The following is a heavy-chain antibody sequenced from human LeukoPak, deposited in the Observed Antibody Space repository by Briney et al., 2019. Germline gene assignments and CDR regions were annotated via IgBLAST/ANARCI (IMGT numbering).Heavy chain of an antibody. CDR3: AREGAEYSSSSVYYYMDV. D-gene: IGHD6-6*01. Sequence: GGSLRLSCAASGFTFSSYSMNWVRQAPGKGLEWVSSISSSSSYIYYADSVKGRFTISRDNAKNSLYLQMNSLRAEDTAVYYCAREGAEYSSSSVYYYMDVWGKGTTVTVSS. CDR1: GFTFSSYS. J-gene: IGHJ6*03. CDR2: ISSSSSYI. V-gene: IGHV3-21*01.